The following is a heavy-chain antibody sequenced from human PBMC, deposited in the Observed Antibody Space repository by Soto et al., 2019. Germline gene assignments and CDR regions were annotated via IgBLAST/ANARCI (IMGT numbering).Heavy chain of an antibody. Sequence: QVQLVQSGAEVKKPGSSVKVSCKASGGTFSSYAISWVRQAPGQGLEWMGGIIPIFGTANYAQKFQGRVTITADESTSTAYMELSSLRSEDTAVYYCARPGRNATQNYYYYGMDVWGQGTTVTVSS. CDR3: ARPGRNATQNYYYYGMDV. V-gene: IGHV1-69*01. CDR1: GGTFSSYA. J-gene: IGHJ6*02. D-gene: IGHD1-1*01. CDR2: IIPIFGTA.